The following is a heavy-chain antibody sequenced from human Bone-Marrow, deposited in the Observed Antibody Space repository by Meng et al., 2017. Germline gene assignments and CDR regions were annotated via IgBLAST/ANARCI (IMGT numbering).Heavy chain of an antibody. CDR2: ISYDGSNK. D-gene: IGHD3-10*01. V-gene: IGHV3-30*01. J-gene: IGHJ4*02. CDR1: GFTFSSYA. CDR3: GREPSFGEHDY. Sequence: GESLKISCAASGFTFSSYAMHWVRQAPGKGLEWVAVISYDGSNKYYADSVKGRFTISRDNSENTLFLQMNSLRPEDTAVYYCGREPSFGEHDYWGQGTLVTVSS.